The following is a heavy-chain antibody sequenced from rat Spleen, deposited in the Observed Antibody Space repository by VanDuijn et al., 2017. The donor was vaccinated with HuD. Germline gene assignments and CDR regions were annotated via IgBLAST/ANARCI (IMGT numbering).Heavy chain of an antibody. V-gene: IGHV5-17*01. J-gene: IGHJ2*01. CDR2: ITYDGSST. CDR3: ARLSYYYDGYFDY. CDR1: GFTFSDYG. Sequence: EVQLVESGGGLAQPGRSLKFSCTASGFTFSDYGMAWVRQAPGKGLEWVATITYDGSSTYYRDSVKGRFTLSRGDAKRTLFLQMDSLRSEDTATYYCARLSYYYDGYFDYWGQGVMVTVSS. D-gene: IGHD1-12*03.